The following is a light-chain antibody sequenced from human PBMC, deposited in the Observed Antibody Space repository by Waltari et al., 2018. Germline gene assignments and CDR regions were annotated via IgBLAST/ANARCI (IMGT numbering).Light chain of an antibody. Sequence: QSALTQPASVSGSPGQSITLSCTGTSSDIGGSDFVPWSQHHPGKAPKLMIYDVSHRPSGVSSRFSGSKSGNTASLTISGLQAEDEADYYCSSYTTTYTFVFGGGTKLTVL. CDR2: DVS. J-gene: IGLJ3*02. CDR3: SSYTTTYTFV. CDR1: SSDIGGSDF. V-gene: IGLV2-14*03.